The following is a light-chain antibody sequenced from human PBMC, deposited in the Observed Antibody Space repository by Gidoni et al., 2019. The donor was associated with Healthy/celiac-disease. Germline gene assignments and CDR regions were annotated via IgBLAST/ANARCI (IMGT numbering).Light chain of an antibody. J-gene: IGKJ1*01. CDR2: DAS. V-gene: IGKV3-11*01. Sequence: ETVLTQSPATLSLSPGERATLSCRASQSVSSYLAWYQQKPGQAPRLLIYDASNRATGIPARFSGSGSGTDFTLTISSLEPEYFAVYYCQQRSNWPPWTFGQGTKVEIK. CDR3: QQRSNWPPWT. CDR1: QSVSSY.